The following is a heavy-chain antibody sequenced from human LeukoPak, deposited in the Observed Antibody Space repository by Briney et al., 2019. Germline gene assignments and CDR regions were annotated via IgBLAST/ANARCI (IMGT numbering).Heavy chain of an antibody. V-gene: IGHV4-59*08. D-gene: IGHD2-8*01. CDR3: ARAVGVGRGSYFVL. Sequence: SETLWRTRTASGGSIRSVYVSWIRQPPGKGLEWIGYISYSGRTNYNPSLKSGVILSVDTSKNQFSLNLSSVTAADTAVYSCARAVGVGRGSYFVLWGR. J-gene: IGHJ2*01. CDR1: GGSIRSVY. CDR2: ISYSGRT.